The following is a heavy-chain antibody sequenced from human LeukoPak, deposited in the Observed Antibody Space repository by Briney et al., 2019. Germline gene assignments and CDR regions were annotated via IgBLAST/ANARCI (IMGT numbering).Heavy chain of an antibody. V-gene: IGHV3-21*01. CDR2: ISSSSSYI. Sequence: GGSLRLSCAASGFTFSSYSMTWVRQAPGKGLEWVSSISSSSSYIYYADSVKGRFTISRDNAKNSLYLQMNSLRAEDTAVYYCARDSAAHFDYWGQGTLVTVSS. D-gene: IGHD6-6*01. CDR3: ARDSAAHFDY. CDR1: GFTFSSYS. J-gene: IGHJ4*02.